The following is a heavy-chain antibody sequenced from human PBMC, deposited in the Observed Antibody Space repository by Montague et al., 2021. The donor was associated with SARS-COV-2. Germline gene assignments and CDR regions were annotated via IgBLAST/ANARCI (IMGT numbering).Heavy chain of an antibody. CDR3: ARDGGTVTTFLGVGYVRGGLNWFDP. CDR1: GDSVSSNSAA. J-gene: IGHJ5*02. V-gene: IGHV6-1*01. CDR2: TYYRSKWYN. Sequence: CAISGDSVSSNSAAWNWIRQSPSRGLEWLGRTYYRSKWYNDYAVXLKXRITINPDTSKNQFSLKLSSVTAADTAVYYCARDGGTVTTFLGVGYVRGGLNWFDPWGQGTLVTVSS. D-gene: IGHD4-17*01.